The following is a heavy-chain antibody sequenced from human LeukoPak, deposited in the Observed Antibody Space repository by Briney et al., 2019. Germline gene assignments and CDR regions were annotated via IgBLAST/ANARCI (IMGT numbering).Heavy chain of an antibody. J-gene: IGHJ6*02. V-gene: IGHV1-2*02. D-gene: IGHD2-2*01. Sequence: ASVKVSCKASGYTFAGYYMHWVRQGPGQGLEWMGWINPNSGGTNSAQKFQGRVSMTRDTSISTAHMELSRLTSDDTAVYYCASYPGTVAPGGMDVWGQGTTVTVSS. CDR3: ASYPGTVAPGGMDV. CDR2: INPNSGGT. CDR1: GYTFAGYY.